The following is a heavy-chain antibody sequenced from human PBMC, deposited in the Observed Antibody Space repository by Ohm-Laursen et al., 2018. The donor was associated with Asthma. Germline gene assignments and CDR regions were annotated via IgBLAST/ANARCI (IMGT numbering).Heavy chain of an antibody. CDR2: IRSKAEGGTA. V-gene: IGHV3-49*03. Sequence: RSLRLSCAASGFTFGDYALSWFRQGPGKGLEWVGFIRSKAEGGTAEFAASVKGRFTISRDDSESIAYLQMNSLKTEDTAVYYCTRVAEEMAAITFDYWGQGTLVTVSS. J-gene: IGHJ4*02. D-gene: IGHD5-24*01. CDR3: TRVAEEMAAITFDY. CDR1: GFTFGDYA.